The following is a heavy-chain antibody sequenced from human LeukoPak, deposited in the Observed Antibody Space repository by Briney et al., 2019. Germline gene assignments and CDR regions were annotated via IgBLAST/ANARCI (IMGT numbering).Heavy chain of an antibody. D-gene: IGHD5-12*01. J-gene: IGHJ4*02. CDR1: GFNFAGFW. V-gene: IGHV3-7*01. CDR2: INLAGSET. CDR3: AKNSGLHDL. Sequence: GGSLRLSCAASGFNFAGFWMTWIRQAPGRGREWVANINLAGSETYYLDSVKGRFTISRDNAKNSLYLQMDSLRAEDTALYYCAKNSGLHDLWGQGTLVTVSS.